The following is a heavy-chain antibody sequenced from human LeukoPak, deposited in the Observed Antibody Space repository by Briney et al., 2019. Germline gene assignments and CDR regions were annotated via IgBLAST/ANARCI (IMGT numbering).Heavy chain of an antibody. Sequence: SEPLSPTCPAYVGSFIGNYWTWIGQPPGRGREWIGEINHSGSTNYKPSLKSRVTISVDTSKNQFSLRLSSVTAADTAVYYCARSEVAGAETSWFDRGGEGTLVTVSS. CDR2: INHSGST. J-gene: IGHJ5*02. V-gene: IGHV4-34*01. CDR1: VGSFIGNY. CDR3: ARSEVAGAETSWFDR. D-gene: IGHD1-14*01.